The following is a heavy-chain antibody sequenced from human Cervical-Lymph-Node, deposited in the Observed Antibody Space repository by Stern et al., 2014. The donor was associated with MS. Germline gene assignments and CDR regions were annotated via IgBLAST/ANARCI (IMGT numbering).Heavy chain of an antibody. J-gene: IGHJ4*02. CDR3: AGPAPLD. Sequence: DQLVESGAELKKPGSSGKVSCKASGGSLSTYTITWVRQAPGQGLEWMGRIIPALNVANYAQKFQGRLTITADKSTSTAYMEMSSLRSDDTAVYYCAGPAPLDWGQGTLVTVSS. D-gene: IGHD2-2*01. V-gene: IGHV1-69*02. CDR2: IIPALNVA. CDR1: GGSLSTYT.